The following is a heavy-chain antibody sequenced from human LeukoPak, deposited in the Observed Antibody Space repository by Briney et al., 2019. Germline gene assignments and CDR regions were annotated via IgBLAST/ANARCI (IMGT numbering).Heavy chain of an antibody. V-gene: IGHV4-30-2*01. J-gene: IGHJ4*02. CDR1: GGSISSGGYY. CDR3: ARVGSSGSPTWDY. CDR2: IYHSGST. D-gene: IGHD3-22*01. Sequence: SETLSLTCTVSGGSISSGGYYWSWIRQPPGKGLEWIGYIYHSGSTYYNPSLKSRVTISVDRSKNQFSLKLSSVTAADTAVYYCARVGSSGSPTWDYWGQGTLVTVSS.